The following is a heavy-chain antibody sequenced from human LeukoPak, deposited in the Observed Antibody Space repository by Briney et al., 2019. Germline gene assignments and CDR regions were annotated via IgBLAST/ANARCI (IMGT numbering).Heavy chain of an antibody. CDR1: GFTFSSYA. D-gene: IGHD5-18*01. J-gene: IGHJ3*02. Sequence: GGSLRLSCAASGFTFSSYAMHWVRQAPGKGLEWVAVIWSDGSNKYYADSVKGRFTISRDNSKNTLYLQMNSLRAEDTAVYYCGKGDTAMVLDAFDIWGQGTMVTVSS. CDR3: GKGDTAMVLDAFDI. V-gene: IGHV3-33*06. CDR2: IWSDGSNK.